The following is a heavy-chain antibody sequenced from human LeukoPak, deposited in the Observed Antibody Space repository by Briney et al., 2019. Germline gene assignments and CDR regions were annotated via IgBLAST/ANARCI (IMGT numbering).Heavy chain of an antibody. CDR3: AKDSDSSGWYNWFDP. V-gene: IGHV3-23*01. CDR1: GFTFSSYA. D-gene: IGHD6-19*01. Sequence: GGFLRLSCAASGFTFSSYAMSWVRQAPGKGLEWVSAISGSGGSTYYADSVKGRFTISRDNSKNTLYLQMNSLRAEDTAVYYCAKDSDSSGWYNWFDPWGQGTLVTVSS. CDR2: ISGSGGST. J-gene: IGHJ5*02.